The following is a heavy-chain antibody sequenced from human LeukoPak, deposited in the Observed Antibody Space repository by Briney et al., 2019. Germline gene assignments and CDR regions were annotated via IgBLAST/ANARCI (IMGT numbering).Heavy chain of an antibody. D-gene: IGHD5-24*01. J-gene: IGHJ4*02. CDR1: GYSFSSSYY. Sequence: SETLSLTCTVSGYSFSSSYYWSWIRQPPGKGLEWIGYVHYSGSINYNPSLKSRVTISVDTSKNQFSLRLSSVTAADSAVYYCARERRDGYKVYFDYWGQGTLVTVSS. CDR2: VHYSGSI. V-gene: IGHV4-61*01. CDR3: ARERRDGYKVYFDY.